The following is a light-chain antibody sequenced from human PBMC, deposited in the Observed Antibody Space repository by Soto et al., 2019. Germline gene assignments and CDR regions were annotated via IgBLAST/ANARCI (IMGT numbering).Light chain of an antibody. Sequence: QTVVTQEPSFSVSPGGTVTLTCGLSTGSVSTNYYPSWYQQTPGQPPRTLIFNTKTRSSGVPDRFSGSIVGNKAALTITGAQADDECDYYCLLYMVSGIVIFGGGTKLTVL. CDR2: NTK. CDR3: LLYMVSGIVI. J-gene: IGLJ2*01. V-gene: IGLV8-61*01. CDR1: TGSVSTNYY.